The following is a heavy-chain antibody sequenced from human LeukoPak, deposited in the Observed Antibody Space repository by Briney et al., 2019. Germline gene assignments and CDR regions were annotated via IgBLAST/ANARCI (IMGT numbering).Heavy chain of an antibody. D-gene: IGHD3-22*01. CDR1: GFTFSSYA. CDR3: AKVGDYYDSSGYYILLDY. CDR2: ISGSGDNT. J-gene: IGHJ4*02. V-gene: IGHV3-23*01. Sequence: PGGSLRLSRAASGFTFSSYAMSWVRQVPGKGLEWVSVISGSGDNTYYADSVKGRFTISRDNSKNMLYLQMNSLRAEDTAVYYCAKVGDYYDSSGYYILLDYWGQGTLVTVSS.